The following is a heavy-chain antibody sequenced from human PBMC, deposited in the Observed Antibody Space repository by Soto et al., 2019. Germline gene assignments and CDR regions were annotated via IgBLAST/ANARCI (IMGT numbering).Heavy chain of an antibody. CDR3: AGGNFRY. V-gene: IGHV1-18*01. Sequence: QVHLVQSGPEVKKTGASVKVSCKTSGYPFTSNRLSWVRRAPGQGLEWMGWISPHNGNAKYAQKFQDRVTMTADTAASTVYMELRSLTSDDTGVYYCAGGNFRYWGQGTLVTVSS. J-gene: IGHJ4*02. CDR1: GYPFTSNR. CDR2: ISPHNGNA.